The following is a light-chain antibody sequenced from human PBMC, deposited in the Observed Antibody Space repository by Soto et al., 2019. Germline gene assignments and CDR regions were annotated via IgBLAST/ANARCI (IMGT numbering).Light chain of an antibody. Sequence: DIQMTQSPSSLSASVGDRVTITCRASQGISNYLAWYQQKPGKVPELLIYAAPTLQSGVPSRFSGSGSGTDFTLTISSLQPEDVAPYYCQAYNSAPRTFGQGTKVEIK. V-gene: IGKV1-27*01. CDR2: AAP. CDR1: QGISNY. CDR3: QAYNSAPRT. J-gene: IGKJ1*01.